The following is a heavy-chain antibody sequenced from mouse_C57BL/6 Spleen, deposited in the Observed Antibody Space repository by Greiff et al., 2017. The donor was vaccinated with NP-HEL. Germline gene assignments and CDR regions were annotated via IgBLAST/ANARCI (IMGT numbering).Heavy chain of an antibody. J-gene: IGHJ3*01. CDR1: GYAFSSSW. CDR2: IYPGDGDT. CDR3: ARTGGSSSFAY. V-gene: IGHV1-82*01. Sequence: VKLQESGPELVKPGASVKISCKASGYAFSSSWMNWVKQRPGKGLEWIGRIYPGDGDTNYNGKFKGKATLTADKSSSTAYMQLSSLTSEDSAVYFCARTGGSSSFAYWGQGTLVTVSA. D-gene: IGHD1-1*01.